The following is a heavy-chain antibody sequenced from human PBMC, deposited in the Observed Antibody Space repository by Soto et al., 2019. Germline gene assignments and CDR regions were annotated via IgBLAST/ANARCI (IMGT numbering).Heavy chain of an antibody. CDR1: GGSFSGYY. V-gene: IGHV4-34*01. CDR3: SRGGGDFQS. CDR2: INDSGSP. D-gene: IGHD3-16*01. J-gene: IGHJ4*02. Sequence: SETLCLTCAVTGGSFSGYYWAWIRQSPGKGLEWIGEINDSGSPNYTPSLKHRVTISLDASNNQFSLKLSLLSAAGTAVYYCSRGGGDFQSWGQGTLVTVSS.